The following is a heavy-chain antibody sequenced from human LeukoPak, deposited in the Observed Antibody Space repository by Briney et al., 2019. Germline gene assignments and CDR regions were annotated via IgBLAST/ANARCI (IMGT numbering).Heavy chain of an antibody. D-gene: IGHD1-26*01. Sequence: PGGSLRLSCTVSGFPFTDYVIHWVRQAPGKGLEWVAVTSADESIKIYNDSVRGRFTISRDNSKNIQYLQMNSVRVEDTAVYYCARDPVLGAPDCLDYWGRGTLVTVSS. J-gene: IGHJ4*02. V-gene: IGHV3-30-3*01. CDR1: GFPFTDYV. CDR3: ARDPVLGAPDCLDY. CDR2: TSADESIK.